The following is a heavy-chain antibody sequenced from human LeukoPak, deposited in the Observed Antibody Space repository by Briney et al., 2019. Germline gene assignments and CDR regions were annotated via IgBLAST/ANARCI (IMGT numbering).Heavy chain of an antibody. J-gene: IGHJ4*02. V-gene: IGHV4-39*01. Sequence: SETLSLTCTVSGGSIGSSSYYWGWIRQPPGKGLEWIGSIYYSGSTYYSPSHNSLVTISADTSKNQFSLKLSSVTAADTAVYYCASRPDYDFWSGYGPFDYWGEGTVVTVSS. CDR1: GGSIGSSSYY. CDR3: ASRPDYDFWSGYGPFDY. D-gene: IGHD3-3*01. CDR2: IYYSGST.